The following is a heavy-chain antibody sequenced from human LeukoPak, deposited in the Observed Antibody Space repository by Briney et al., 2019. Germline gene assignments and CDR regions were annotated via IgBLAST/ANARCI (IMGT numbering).Heavy chain of an antibody. V-gene: IGHV3-7*04. J-gene: IGHJ6*03. D-gene: IGHD3-10*01. CDR3: GRATFFIRGDV. CDR2: IKEDGSEI. CDR1: GFTFTNYW. Sequence: GGSLRLSCAASGFTFTNYWMSWFRQAPGKGLEWVANIKEDGSEIYYVDSVKGRFTASRDNAKNSLYLQMNSLRAEDTAVYYCGRATFFIRGDVWGKGTTVTV.